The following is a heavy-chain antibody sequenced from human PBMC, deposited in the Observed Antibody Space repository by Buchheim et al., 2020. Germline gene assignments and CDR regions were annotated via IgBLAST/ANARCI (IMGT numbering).Heavy chain of an antibody. V-gene: IGHV3-23*01. CDR1: GFTFSKYA. J-gene: IGHJ1*01. CDR3: GSDLRPYGS. CDR2: VNPAGDAA. Sequence: EVPLLESGGDLVHPGGSLRLSCVASGFTFSKYAVSWVRQAPGKGLEWVSAVNPAGDAAYYADSVKGRFTISRDNSKDTLFLQMDSLRAEDTAVYYCGSDLRPYGSGGQGTL. D-gene: IGHD3-16*01.